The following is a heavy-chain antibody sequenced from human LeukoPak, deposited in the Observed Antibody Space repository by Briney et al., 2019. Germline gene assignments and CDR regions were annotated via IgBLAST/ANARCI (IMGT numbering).Heavy chain of an antibody. CDR1: GYTLTGYY. V-gene: IGHV1-2*02. D-gene: IGHD2-21*02. J-gene: IGHJ4*02. Sequence: ASVKVSCKTSGYTLTGYYLHWVRQAPGQGLEWMGWINLNSGGAKYAQEFQGRVTMTRDTSISTAYMELSRLRSDDTAVYYCARGRVVVTAMYYWGQGTLVTVSS. CDR3: ARGRVVVTAMYY. CDR2: INLNSGGA.